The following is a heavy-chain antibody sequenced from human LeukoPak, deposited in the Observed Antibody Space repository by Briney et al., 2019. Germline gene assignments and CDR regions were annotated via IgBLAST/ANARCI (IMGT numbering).Heavy chain of an antibody. Sequence: GGSLRLSCVASGFILENHAMSWIRQAPGKGLEWVSGTSSNGEVKYYADSVKGRFTVSRDNSKDTLYLQMDSLGVEDTAMYYCARDFNWNEPYYFDYWGPGTLVTVSS. V-gene: IGHV3-23*01. CDR2: TSSNGEVK. CDR3: ARDFNWNEPYYFDY. D-gene: IGHD1-1*01. CDR1: GFILENHA. J-gene: IGHJ4*02.